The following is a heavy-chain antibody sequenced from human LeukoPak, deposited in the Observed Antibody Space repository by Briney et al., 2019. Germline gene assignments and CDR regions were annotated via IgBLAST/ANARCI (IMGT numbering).Heavy chain of an antibody. J-gene: IGHJ4*02. V-gene: IGHV3-33*08. CDR3: ARDRMVTYFDY. CDR1: GFTFSSYG. CDR2: IWYDGSNK. D-gene: IGHD5-18*01. Sequence: GGSLRLSCAASGFTFSSYGMQWVRQAPGKGLEWVAVIWYDGSNKYYADPVKGRFTISRDNSKNTLYLQMNSLRAEDTAMYYCARDRMVTYFDYWGQGTLVTVSS.